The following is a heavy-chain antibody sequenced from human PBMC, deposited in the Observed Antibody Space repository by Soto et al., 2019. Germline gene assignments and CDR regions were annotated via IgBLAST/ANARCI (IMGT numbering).Heavy chain of an antibody. J-gene: IGHJ3*01. CDR1: GYRFTNYG. CDR2: ISTYNVNT. V-gene: IGHV1-18*01. CDR3: ARVPGELHLLDAFDV. Sequence: QIQLVQCGGEVKRPGASVNVSCKTSGYRFTNYGIGWVRQAPGQGLEWMGWISTYNVNTIYAQNFQGRVTLTTDTSTNTAYMELKSLTSDDTAVYYCARVPGELHLLDAFDVWGQGTMLTVSS. D-gene: IGHD1-7*01.